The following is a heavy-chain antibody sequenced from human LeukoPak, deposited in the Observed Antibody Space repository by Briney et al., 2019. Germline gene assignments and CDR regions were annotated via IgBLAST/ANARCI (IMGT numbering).Heavy chain of an antibody. D-gene: IGHD1-26*01. Sequence: SETLSLTCTVSSGSISTSNYYWGWVRQPPGKALEWIGNIFYSGSTYYSPSLKSRVTISLDTSRNQFSLKLSSVTAADTAVYYCARDRRSYYAADFDYWGQGTLVTVSS. J-gene: IGHJ4*02. CDR3: ARDRRSYYAADFDY. CDR1: SGSISTSNYY. CDR2: IFYSGST. V-gene: IGHV4-39*07.